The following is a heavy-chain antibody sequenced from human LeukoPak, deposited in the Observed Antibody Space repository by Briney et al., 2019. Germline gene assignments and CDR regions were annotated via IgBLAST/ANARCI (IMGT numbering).Heavy chain of an antibody. CDR2: IKQEGGER. CDR3: ARINGDHGGSFDY. CDR1: GFTFSSYW. D-gene: IGHD4-23*01. V-gene: IGHV3-7*02. J-gene: IGHJ4*02. Sequence: PGGSLRLSCAASGFTFSSYWMSWVRQAPGKGLEWVANIKQEGGERYYVDSVRGRFTISRDNAKNSLFLQMNSLRVEDTAIYYCARINGDHGGSFDYWGQGTLVTVSS.